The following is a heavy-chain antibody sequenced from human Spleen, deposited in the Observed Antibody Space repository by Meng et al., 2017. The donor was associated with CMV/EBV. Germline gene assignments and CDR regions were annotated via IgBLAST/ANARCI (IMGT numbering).Heavy chain of an antibody. J-gene: IGHJ5*02. CDR2: ISGSGGST. Sequence: GESLKISCSASGFTFSSYEMNWVRQVPGKGLEWVSSISGSGGSTYYADSVKGRFTISRDNSKNTLYLQMNSRRAEDTAVYYCAKGGGAVAGTGWKNWFDPWGQGTLVTVSS. V-gene: IGHV3-23*01. CDR3: AKGGGAVAGTGWKNWFDP. CDR1: GFTFSSYE. D-gene: IGHD6-19*01.